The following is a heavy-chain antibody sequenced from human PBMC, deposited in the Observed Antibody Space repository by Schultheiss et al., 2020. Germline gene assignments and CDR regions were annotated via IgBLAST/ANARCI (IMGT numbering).Heavy chain of an antibody. D-gene: IGHD6-13*01. CDR1: GFTFSSYA. J-gene: IGHJ4*02. CDR3: ARYGLAAAGYYFDY. Sequence: GGSLRLSCAASGFTFSSYAMSWVRQAPGKGLEWVSAISGSGGSTYYADSVKGRFTISRDNSKNTLYLQMNSLRAEDTALYYCARYGLAAAGYYFDYWGQGTLVTVSS. V-gene: IGHV3-23*01. CDR2: ISGSGGST.